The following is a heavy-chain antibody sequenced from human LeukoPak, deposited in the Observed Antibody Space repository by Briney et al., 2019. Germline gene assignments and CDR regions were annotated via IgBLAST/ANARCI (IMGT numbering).Heavy chain of an antibody. CDR3: ARVYIQLWSFYFDY. J-gene: IGHJ4*02. V-gene: IGHV4-34*01. Sequence: SETVSLTCAVYGGSFSGYYWSWIRQPPGKGLEWIGEINHSGSTNYNPSLKSRVTISVDTSKNQFSLKLSSVTAADTAVYYCARVYIQLWSFYFDYWGQGTLVTVSS. CDR2: INHSGST. CDR1: GGSFSGYY. D-gene: IGHD5-18*01.